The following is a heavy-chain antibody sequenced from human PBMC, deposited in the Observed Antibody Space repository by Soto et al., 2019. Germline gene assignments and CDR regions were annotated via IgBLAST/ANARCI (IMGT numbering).Heavy chain of an antibody. CDR3: ARVAPEHQVGYCTNGVCPAAS. D-gene: IGHD2-8*01. J-gene: IGHJ4*02. V-gene: IGHV1-46*01. CDR2: INPSGGST. CDR1: GYTFTSYY. Sequence: ASVKVSCKASGYTFTSYYMHWVRQAPGQGLEWMGIINPSGGSTSYAQKFQGRVTMTRDTSTSTVYMELSSLRSEDTAVYYCARVAPEHQVGYCTNGVCPAASWGQGTLVTVSS.